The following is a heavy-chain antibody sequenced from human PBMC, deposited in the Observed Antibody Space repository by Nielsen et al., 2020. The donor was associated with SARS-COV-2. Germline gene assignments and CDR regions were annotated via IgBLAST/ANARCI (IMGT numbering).Heavy chain of an antibody. CDR2: INPSGGST. Sequence: ASVKVSCKASGGTFSSSISWVRQAPGQGLEWMGIINPSGGSTSYAQKFQGRVTMTRDTSTSTVYMELSSLRSEDTAVYYCASLDAFDIWGQGTMVTVSS. CDR3: ASLDAFDI. V-gene: IGHV1-46*01. CDR1: GGTFSSS. J-gene: IGHJ3*02.